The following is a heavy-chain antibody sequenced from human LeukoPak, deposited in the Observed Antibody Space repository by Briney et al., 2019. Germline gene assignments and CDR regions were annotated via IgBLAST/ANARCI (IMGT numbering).Heavy chain of an antibody. CDR3: ARVRYSGSYENYFDY. V-gene: IGHV4-59*01. Sequence: SETLSLTCTVSGGSISSYYWSWLRQPPGKGLERIGYIYYSGSTNYNPSLKSRVTISVDTSKNQFSLKLSSGTAADTAVYYCARVRYSGSYENYFDYWGQGTLVTVSS. J-gene: IGHJ4*02. CDR1: GGSISSYY. D-gene: IGHD1-26*01. CDR2: IYYSGST.